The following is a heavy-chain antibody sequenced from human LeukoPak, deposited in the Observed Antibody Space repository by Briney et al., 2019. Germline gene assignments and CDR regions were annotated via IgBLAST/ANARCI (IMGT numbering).Heavy chain of an antibody. V-gene: IGHV3-48*03. CDR1: GFTFSSYE. J-gene: IGHJ6*03. CDR2: ISSSGSTI. D-gene: IGHD3-22*01. Sequence: GGSLRLSCAASGFTFSSYEMNWVRQAPGKGLEWVSYISSSGSTIYYADSVKGRFTISRDNAKNSLYLQVDSLRSEDTAVYFCATSRITMIGDYMDFWGRGTAVTVSS. CDR3: ATSRITMIGDYMDF.